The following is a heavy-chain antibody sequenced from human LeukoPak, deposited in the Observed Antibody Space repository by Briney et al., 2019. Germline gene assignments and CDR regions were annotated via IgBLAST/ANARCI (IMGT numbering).Heavy chain of an antibody. V-gene: IGHV4-4*07. Sequence: SETLSLTCTVSGGSISSYYWSWIRQPAGKGLEWIGRIYTSGGTNYNPSLKSRVTMSVDTSKNQFSLKLSSVTAADTAVYYCARDLFCGGDCYPYNWFDPWGQGTLVTVSS. CDR3: ARDLFCGGDCYPYNWFDP. CDR2: IYTSGGT. D-gene: IGHD2-21*02. CDR1: GGSISSYY. J-gene: IGHJ5*02.